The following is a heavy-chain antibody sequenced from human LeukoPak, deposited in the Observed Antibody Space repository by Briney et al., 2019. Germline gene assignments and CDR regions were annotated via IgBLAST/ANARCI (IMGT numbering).Heavy chain of an antibody. J-gene: IGHJ6*03. CDR1: GFTFSRNG. Sequence: GGSLRLSCAASGFTFSRNGMNWVRQTPGKGLEWVSSITSSSTYTFYADSVKGRFTISRDIARNSLYLQMNSLRAEDTAVYYCARDPYSGTYGDTYYYYMDVWGKGTTVTISS. D-gene: IGHD1-26*01. CDR3: ARDPYSGTYGDTYYYYMDV. V-gene: IGHV3-21*01. CDR2: ITSSSTYT.